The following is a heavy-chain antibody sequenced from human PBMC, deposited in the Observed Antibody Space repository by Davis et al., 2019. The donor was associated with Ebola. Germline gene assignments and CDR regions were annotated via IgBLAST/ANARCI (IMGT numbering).Heavy chain of an antibody. J-gene: IGHJ4*02. V-gene: IGHV3-7*03. D-gene: IGHD2/OR15-2a*01. CDR1: GFTFSSYW. CDR3: VKYFNYAFEW. CDR2: IKQDGSEK. Sequence: GGSLRLSCAASGFTFSSYWMSWVRQAPGKGLEWVANIKQDGSEKYYVDSVRGRFTISRDNAKSSLHLQMNSLRAEDTAVYFCVKYFNYAFEWWGRGTLVTVSS.